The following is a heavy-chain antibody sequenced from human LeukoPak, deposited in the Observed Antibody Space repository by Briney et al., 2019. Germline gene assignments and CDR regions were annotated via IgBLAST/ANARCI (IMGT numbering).Heavy chain of an antibody. D-gene: IGHD2-21*01. V-gene: IGHV4-4*07. CDR2: VYISGDT. CDR3: ARLIAEVGGGTNYFDT. J-gene: IGHJ4*02. Sequence: SETLSLTCTVSGGSVTTAHCYWSWIRQPAGKGLEWIGRVYISGDTKYNPSLKSRVIMSLDASKNQFSLRLTSVTAADTAVYYCARLIAEVGGGTNYFDTWGQGTLVTVSS. CDR1: GGSVTTAHCY.